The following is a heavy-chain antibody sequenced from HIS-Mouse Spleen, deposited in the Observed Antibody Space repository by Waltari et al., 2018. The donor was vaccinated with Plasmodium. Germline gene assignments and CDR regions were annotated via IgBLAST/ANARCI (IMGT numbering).Heavy chain of an antibody. V-gene: IGHV3-30*18. CDR1: GFTFSSLG. D-gene: IGHD6-13*01. Sequence: QVQLVESGGGVVQPGRSLRLSCAAAGFTFSSLGLHWVRQAPGKGVEWLAVISYDGSNKYYAASLKGRFTISRDNSKNTLYLQMNSLRAEDTAVYYCAKDRRSSSWYVDYWGQGTLVTVSS. J-gene: IGHJ4*02. CDR3: AKDRRSSSWYVDY. CDR2: ISYDGSNK.